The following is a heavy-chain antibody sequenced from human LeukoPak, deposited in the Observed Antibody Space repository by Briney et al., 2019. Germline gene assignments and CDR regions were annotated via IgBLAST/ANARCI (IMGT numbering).Heavy chain of an antibody. CDR3: ARGGIAAAGTRDH. CDR2: ISSSSSYI. Sequence: GGSLRLSCAASGFTFSSYSMNWVRQAPGKGLEWVSSISSSSSYIYYADSVKGRFTISRDNAKNSLYLQMNSLRAEDTAVYYCARGGIAAAGTRDHWGQGTLVTVSS. CDR1: GFTFSSYS. J-gene: IGHJ4*02. V-gene: IGHV3-21*01. D-gene: IGHD6-13*01.